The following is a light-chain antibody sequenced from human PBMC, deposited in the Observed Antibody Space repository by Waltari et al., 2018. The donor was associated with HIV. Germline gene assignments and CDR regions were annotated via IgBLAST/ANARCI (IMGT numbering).Light chain of an antibody. Sequence: SYVLTQPPSVSVAPGQTARITCGGNNIAATKSVHWYRLNPGQAPVVVIYDDSDRPSGIPERFSGSNSGNTATLTISRVEAGDEADYYCQVWDRSSDHVLFGGGTKLTVL. V-gene: IGLV3-21*02. CDR2: DDS. CDR1: NIAATKS. J-gene: IGLJ2*01. CDR3: QVWDRSSDHVL.